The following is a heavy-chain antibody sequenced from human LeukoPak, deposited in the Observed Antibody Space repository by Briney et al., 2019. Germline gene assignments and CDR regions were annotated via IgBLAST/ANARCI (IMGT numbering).Heavy chain of an antibody. J-gene: IGHJ4*02. CDR2: ISGSGGST. Sequence: GGSLRLSCAASGFTFSSYGMSWVRQAPGKGLEWVSAISGSGGSTYYADSVKGRFTISGDNAKNSLYLQMNSLRAEDTAVYYCARGSIYGDYGLDYWGQGTLVTVSS. D-gene: IGHD4-17*01. CDR1: GFTFSSYG. V-gene: IGHV3-23*01. CDR3: ARGSIYGDYGLDY.